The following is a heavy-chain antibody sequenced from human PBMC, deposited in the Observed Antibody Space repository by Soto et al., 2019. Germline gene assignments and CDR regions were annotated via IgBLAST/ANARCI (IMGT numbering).Heavy chain of an antibody. CDR1: GGSISSGDYY. CDR3: ASVVDGDYPIHFAY. J-gene: IGHJ4*02. D-gene: IGHD4-17*01. CDR2: IYYSGST. Sequence: QVQLQESGPGLVKPSQTLSLTCTVSGGSISSGDYYWSWIRQPPGKGLEWIGYIYYSGSTYYNPSLKSRGTISVDTSTNQFSLQLGSVTAADTAVYYCASVVDGDYPIHFAYWGQGTLVTVSS. V-gene: IGHV4-30-4*01.